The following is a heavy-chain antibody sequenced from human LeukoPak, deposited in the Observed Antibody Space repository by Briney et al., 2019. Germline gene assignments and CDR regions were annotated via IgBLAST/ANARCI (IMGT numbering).Heavy chain of an antibody. V-gene: IGHV1-69*05. J-gene: IGHJ4*02. D-gene: IGHD1-7*01. CDR1: GYTFTSYG. Sequence: VASVTVSCKASGYTFTSYGISWVRQAPGQGLEWMGGIIPIFGTANYAQKFQGRVTMTRDTSTSTVYMELSSLRSEDTAVYYCARGAGGTNFDYWGQGTLVTVSS. CDR2: IIPIFGTA. CDR3: ARGAGGTNFDY.